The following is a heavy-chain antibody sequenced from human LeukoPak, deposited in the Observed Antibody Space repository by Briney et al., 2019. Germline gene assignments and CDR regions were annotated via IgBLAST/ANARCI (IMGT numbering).Heavy chain of an antibody. CDR3: ARDVTAAPDLDY. Sequence: ASVKVSCKPSGYTFTAFYMHWVRQAPGQGLEWMGWIHPKTGGTNYAQKFQGRVTMTRDPSIGTAYLELSGLASDDTAEYYCARDVTAAPDLDYWGQGTLVTVSS. CDR1: GYTFTAFY. D-gene: IGHD6-13*01. V-gene: IGHV1-2*02. CDR2: IHPKTGGT. J-gene: IGHJ4*02.